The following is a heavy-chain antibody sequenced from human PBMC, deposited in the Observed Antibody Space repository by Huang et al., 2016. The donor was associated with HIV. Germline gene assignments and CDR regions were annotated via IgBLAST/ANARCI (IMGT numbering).Heavy chain of an antibody. Sequence: QVQLVQSGAEVKNPGASVRVSCKASGYTFTDSNIHWVRQGPGQGLEWMGWINPKRGCTIYAQRFQGRFTMTRDTTISTVHMDLRRIQSDDTAVYFCARDWSFGSSTSPADWGQGTLVTVSS. CDR3: ARDWSFGSSTSPAD. CDR1: GYTFTDSN. CDR2: INPKRGCT. V-gene: IGHV1-2*02. J-gene: IGHJ4*02. D-gene: IGHD6-6*01.